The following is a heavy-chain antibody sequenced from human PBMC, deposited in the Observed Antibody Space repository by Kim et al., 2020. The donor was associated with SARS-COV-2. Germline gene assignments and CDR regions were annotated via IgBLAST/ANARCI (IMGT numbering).Heavy chain of an antibody. J-gene: IGHJ6*02. CDR1: GFTFTNHW. Sequence: GGSLRLSCAASGFTFTNHWMDWVRQRPGEELVWVSRISVDGSTTKYADSVKGRFTISRDNAKNAVYLQMNSLRAEDSAVYHCARGNYGVDVWGQGTTVTVSS. CDR3: ARGNYGVDV. CDR2: ISVDGSTT. V-gene: IGHV3-74*03.